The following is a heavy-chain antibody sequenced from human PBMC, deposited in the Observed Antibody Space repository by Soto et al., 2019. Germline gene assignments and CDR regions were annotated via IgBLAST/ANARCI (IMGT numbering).Heavy chain of an antibody. D-gene: IGHD6-13*01. CDR2: RKRNSGNT. Sequence: QGLESLRWRKRNSGNTGYAQKLQGRVTITRNTSMNTAYMELSSLRSEDTAVYYCARGFCSSRCGHTYYYSGMGVWGEPITVTVSS. V-gene: IGHV1-8*01. CDR3: ARGFCSSRCGHTYYYSGMGV. J-gene: IGHJ6*01.